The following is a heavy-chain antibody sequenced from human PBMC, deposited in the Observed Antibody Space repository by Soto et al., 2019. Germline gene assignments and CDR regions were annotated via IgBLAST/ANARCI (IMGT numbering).Heavy chain of an antibody. CDR2: INAGNGNT. J-gene: IGHJ4*02. CDR1: GYTFTGYA. Sequence: QVQLVQSGAEEKKPGASVKVSCKASGYTFTGYAMHWVRQAPGQRLEWMGWINAGNGNTKYSQKFQGRVTITRDTSASTAYRERSSLRSEDTAVYYCARAVAVAADFAYWGQGTLVTVSS. D-gene: IGHD6-19*01. V-gene: IGHV1-3*05. CDR3: ARAVAVAADFAY.